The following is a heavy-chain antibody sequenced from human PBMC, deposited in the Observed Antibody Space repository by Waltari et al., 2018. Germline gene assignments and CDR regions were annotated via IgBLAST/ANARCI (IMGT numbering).Heavy chain of an antibody. V-gene: IGHV3-43D*03. Sequence: EVQLVGSGVVVVKPGGSLSLSCAACGFTFDSYAMLWVRQAPGKGQEWVSLISCDGGSTYYADSVKVRFTISRDNSKYSLYLQMISLRAEDTALYYCAKDKDGKLEPQRGFIDYWGQGTLVTVSS. J-gene: IGHJ4*02. CDR1: GFTFDSYA. CDR3: AKDKDGKLEPQRGFIDY. CDR2: ISCDGGST. D-gene: IGHD1-1*01.